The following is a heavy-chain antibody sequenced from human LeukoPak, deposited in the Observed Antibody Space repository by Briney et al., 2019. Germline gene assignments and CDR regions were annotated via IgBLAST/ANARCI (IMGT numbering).Heavy chain of an antibody. V-gene: IGHV2-5*02. CDR2: TYWDDDK. CDR1: AFSLSTSGPG. D-gene: IGHD3-10*01. CDR3: AHSFRWFGSSRYFDL. Sequence: VSGPSLGKPTQTLALTCTFSAFSLSTSGPGVGWIRQPPGSALEWVALTYWDDDKRYSPSLKSRHSITQDTTQSQVVLTMTNMDPVDTATYYCAHSFRWFGSSRYFDLWGRGTLVTVSS. J-gene: IGHJ2*01.